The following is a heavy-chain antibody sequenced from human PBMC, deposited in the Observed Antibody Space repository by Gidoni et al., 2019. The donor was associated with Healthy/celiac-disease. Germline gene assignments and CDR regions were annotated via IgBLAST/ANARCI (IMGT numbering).Heavy chain of an antibody. D-gene: IGHD1-26*01. Sequence: QVQLVQSGAEVKKPGASVTVSCKVSGYTLTELSMPWVRQAPGKGLEWMGGFDPEEGETIYAQKFQGRVTRTEDTSTDTAYMELSSLRSEDTAVYYCATDFKGGSFNFDYWGQGTLVTVSS. CDR2: FDPEEGET. V-gene: IGHV1-24*01. J-gene: IGHJ4*02. CDR1: GYTLTELS. CDR3: ATDFKGGSFNFDY.